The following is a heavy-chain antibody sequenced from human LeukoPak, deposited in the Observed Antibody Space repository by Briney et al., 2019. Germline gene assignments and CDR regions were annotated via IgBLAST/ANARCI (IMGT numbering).Heavy chain of an antibody. CDR1: GGSISSYY. V-gene: IGHV4-59*08. CDR2: IYFSGST. D-gene: IGHD5-24*01. CDR3: VRYGGDGYSSWFDP. J-gene: IGHJ5*02. Sequence: SQTLSLTCTVSGGSISSYYWSWIRLPPRKGLEWIGYIYFSGSTIYNPSLERRVTIPVDKPKDQFSLNLNSVTAADTAVYYCVRYGGDGYSSWFDPWGQGTLVTVSS.